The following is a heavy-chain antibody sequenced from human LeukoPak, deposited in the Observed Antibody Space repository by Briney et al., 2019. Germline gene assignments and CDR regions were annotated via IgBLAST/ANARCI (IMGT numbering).Heavy chain of an antibody. V-gene: IGHV4-4*08. J-gene: IGHJ6*03. Sequence: SETLSLPRTVSGVSLSSYYWSWIRQPPGKGRECFGYIYTSGSTNYNPSLKSRVTISVDTSKNQFSLKLSSVTAAHTPVYYCASGGYSYGYPQTFHSYYYYYMDVWGKGTTVTVSS. CDR1: GVSLSSYY. D-gene: IGHD5-18*01. CDR3: ASGGYSYGYPQTFHSYYYYYMDV. CDR2: IYTSGST.